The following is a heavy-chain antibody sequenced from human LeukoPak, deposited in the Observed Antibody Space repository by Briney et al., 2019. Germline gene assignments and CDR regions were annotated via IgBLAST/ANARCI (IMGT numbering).Heavy chain of an antibody. J-gene: IGHJ6*02. CDR3: ARDAVINDFWSPYYYYGMDV. D-gene: IGHD3-3*01. Sequence: KTSETLSLTCTVSGGSISSYYWSWIRQPPGKGLEWIGYIYYSGSTNYNPSLKSRVTISVDTSKNQFSLKLSSVTAADTAVYYCARDAVINDFWSPYYYYGMDVWGQGTTVTVSS. CDR1: GGSISSYY. CDR2: IYYSGST. V-gene: IGHV4-59*01.